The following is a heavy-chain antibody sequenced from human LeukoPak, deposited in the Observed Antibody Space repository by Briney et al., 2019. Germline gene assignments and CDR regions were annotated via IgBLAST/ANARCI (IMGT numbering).Heavy chain of an antibody. Sequence: SETLSLTCAVYSGSFNEYYWNWIRQSPGKGLEWIGYIDHTGSTNYNPSLNSRVTISRDTSRNHFSLKLSSVTAADTAVYYCARGRRWLLGYWYFDLWGRGTLVTVSS. CDR2: IDHTGST. CDR3: ARGRRWLLGYWYFDL. V-gene: IGHV4-34*01. CDR1: SGSFNEYY. J-gene: IGHJ2*01. D-gene: IGHD5-24*01.